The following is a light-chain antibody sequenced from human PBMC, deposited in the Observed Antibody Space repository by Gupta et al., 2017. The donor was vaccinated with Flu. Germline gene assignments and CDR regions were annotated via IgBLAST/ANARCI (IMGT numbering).Light chain of an antibody. Sequence: IQLTQSPSSLSAPLGGRVTLSCRASKDIHTYLNWYQQKPGKAPEVLIFAASTLKNGVPSRCSGSGSGREFTLTSSSRQTDDFETYICQASNNYIFGRGTKLE. CDR3: QASNNYI. CDR2: AAS. J-gene: IGKJ2*01. V-gene: IGKV1-39*01. CDR1: KDIHTY.